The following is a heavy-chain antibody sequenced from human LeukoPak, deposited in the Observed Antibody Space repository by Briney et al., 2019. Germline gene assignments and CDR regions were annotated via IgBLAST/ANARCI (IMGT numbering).Heavy chain of an antibody. CDR1: AFTVSRNY. V-gene: IGHV3-23*01. CDR3: AAVNSGWYPVLS. CDR2: ISGSGDST. J-gene: IGHJ5*02. Sequence: GGSLRLSCAASAFTVSRNYMSWVRQAPGKGLEWVSAISGSGDSTYYADSAKCRFTISRDNSKNTLYLQMNSLRAEDTAVYYCAAVNSGWYPVLSWGQGTLVTVSS. D-gene: IGHD6-19*01.